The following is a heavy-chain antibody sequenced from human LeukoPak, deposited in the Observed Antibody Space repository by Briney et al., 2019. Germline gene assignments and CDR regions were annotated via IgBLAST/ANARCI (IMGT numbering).Heavy chain of an antibody. CDR3: AKGFYQLLPFDF. Sequence: GGSLRLSCAASGFTFSNYGMNWVRQAPGKGLEWVSGIIDSGSSTFYADSVEGRFTISRDNSKNTLYLQMNSLRAEDTAFYYCAKGFYQLLPFDFWGQGTLVTVSS. CDR2: IIDSGSST. CDR1: GFTFSNYG. V-gene: IGHV3-23*01. D-gene: IGHD2-2*01. J-gene: IGHJ4*02.